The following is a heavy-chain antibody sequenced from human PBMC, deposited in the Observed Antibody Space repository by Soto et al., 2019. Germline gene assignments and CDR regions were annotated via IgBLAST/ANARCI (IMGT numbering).Heavy chain of an antibody. CDR2: VNPDGTIT. D-gene: IGHD4-17*01. V-gene: IGHV3-74*01. CDR1: GYTFSLYW. CDR3: ARKTTALRRGY. Sequence: GGSLRLSCAASGYTFSLYWMHCVRQAPGKGLVWVSVVNPDGTITTYADSVGGRFTISIDNAKNTLYLQMNSLGVEDTAVYYCARKTTALRRGYWAQGTLVPVSS. J-gene: IGHJ4*02.